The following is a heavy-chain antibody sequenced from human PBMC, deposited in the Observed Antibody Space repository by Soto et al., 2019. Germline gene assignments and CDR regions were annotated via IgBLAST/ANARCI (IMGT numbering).Heavy chain of an antibody. V-gene: IGHV4-59*01. CDR1: GGSISSYY. J-gene: IGHJ4*02. Sequence: SETLSLTCTVSGGSISSYYWSWIRQPPGKGLEWIGYIYYSGSTNYNPSLKSRVTISVDTSKNQFSLKLSSVTAADTAVYYCARTLWFGELFFDYWGQGTLVTVSS. D-gene: IGHD3-10*01. CDR2: IYYSGST. CDR3: ARTLWFGELFFDY.